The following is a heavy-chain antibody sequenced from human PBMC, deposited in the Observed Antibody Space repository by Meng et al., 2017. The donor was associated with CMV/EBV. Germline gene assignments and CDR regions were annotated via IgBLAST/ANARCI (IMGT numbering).Heavy chain of an antibody. Sequence: ASVKVSCKASGYTFTSYGISWVRQAPGQGLEWMGWISAYNGNTNYAQKLQGRVTMTTDTSTSTAYMELRSLRSDDTAVYYCASCVGTSCYYYYGMDVWGQGTTVTVSS. CDR3: ASCVGTSCYYYYGMDV. CDR2: ISAYNGNT. V-gene: IGHV1-18*01. D-gene: IGHD2-2*01. CDR1: GYTFTSYG. J-gene: IGHJ6*02.